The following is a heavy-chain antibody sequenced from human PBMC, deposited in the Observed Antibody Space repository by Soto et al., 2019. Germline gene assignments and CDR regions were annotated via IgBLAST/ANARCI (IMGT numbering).Heavy chain of an antibody. J-gene: IGHJ4*02. CDR2: ISSSSSYI. Sequence: GGSLRLSCAASGFTFSSYSMNWVRQAPGKGLEWVSSISSSSSYIYYADSVKGRFTISRDNAKNSLYLQMNSLRAEDTAVYYCARDLLYWNYGIDYWGQGTLVTVSS. D-gene: IGHD1-7*01. CDR3: ARDLLYWNYGIDY. CDR1: GFTFSSYS. V-gene: IGHV3-21*01.